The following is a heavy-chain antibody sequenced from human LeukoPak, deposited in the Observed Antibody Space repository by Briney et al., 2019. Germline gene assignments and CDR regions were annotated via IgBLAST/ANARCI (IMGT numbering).Heavy chain of an antibody. D-gene: IGHD4-11*01. CDR1: GFTFSSYW. Sequence: GGSLRLSCAASGFTFSSYWMYWVRQAPGKGLVWVSRINSDGSSTSYADSVKGRFTISRDNAKNTLYLQMNSLRAEDTAVCYCAREVTTVTIYGMDVWGQGTTVTVSS. CDR2: INSDGSST. V-gene: IGHV3-74*01. CDR3: AREVTTVTIYGMDV. J-gene: IGHJ6*02.